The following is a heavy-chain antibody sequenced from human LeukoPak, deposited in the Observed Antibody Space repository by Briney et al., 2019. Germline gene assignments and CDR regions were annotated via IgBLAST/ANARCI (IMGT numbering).Heavy chain of an antibody. D-gene: IGHD5-12*01. CDR2: IYPGDSDT. J-gene: IGHJ4*02. CDR3: ARSSGYDFDF. V-gene: IGHV5-51*01. Sequence: RRGESLKISCKGSGYSFISYWIGWVRQMPGKGLEWMGIIYPGDSDTRYSPSLQGQVIISADKSISTAYLQWSGLKASDTGMYYCARSSGYDFDFWGQGTLVTVSS. CDR1: GYSFISYW.